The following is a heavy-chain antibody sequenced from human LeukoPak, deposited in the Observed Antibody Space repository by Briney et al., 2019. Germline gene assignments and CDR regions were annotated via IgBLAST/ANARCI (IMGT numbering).Heavy chain of an antibody. Sequence: ASVKVSCKASGGTFSSYTISWVRQAPGQGLEWMGRIIPILGIANYAQKFQGRVTITADKSTSTAYMVLSSLRSEDTAVYYCARGPYYDSSGYVLDYWGQGTLVTVSS. V-gene: IGHV1-69*02. D-gene: IGHD3-22*01. CDR2: IIPILGIA. CDR1: GGTFSSYT. CDR3: ARGPYYDSSGYVLDY. J-gene: IGHJ4*02.